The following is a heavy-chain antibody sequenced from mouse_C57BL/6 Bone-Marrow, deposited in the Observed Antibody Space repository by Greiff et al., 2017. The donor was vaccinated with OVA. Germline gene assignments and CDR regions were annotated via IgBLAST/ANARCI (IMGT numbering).Heavy chain of an antibody. V-gene: IGHV1-9*01. CDR1: GYTFTGYW. Sequence: VKLMESGAELMKPGASVKLSCKATGYTFTGYWIEWVKQRPGHGLEWIGEILPGSGSTNYNEKFKGKVTFTADTSSNTAYMQLSSLTTEDSAIYYCARDDYSNYVDYFDYWGQGTTLTVSS. D-gene: IGHD2-5*01. CDR2: ILPGSGST. CDR3: ARDDYSNYVDYFDY. J-gene: IGHJ2*01.